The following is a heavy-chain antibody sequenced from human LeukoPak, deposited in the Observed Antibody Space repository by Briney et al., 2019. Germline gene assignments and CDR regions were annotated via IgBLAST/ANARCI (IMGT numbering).Heavy chain of an antibody. D-gene: IGHD1-26*01. CDR1: GFTVSSNY. CDR3: AKDSLRERIVGSTTRGVNDY. J-gene: IGHJ4*02. V-gene: IGHV3-66*03. CDR2: IYSCGST. Sequence: GGSLRLSCAASGFTVSSNYMSWVRQAPGKGLEWVSVIYSCGSTYYADSVKGRFTISRDNSKNTLYLQMNSLRGEDTAVYYCAKDSLRERIVGSTTRGVNDYWGQGTLVTVSS.